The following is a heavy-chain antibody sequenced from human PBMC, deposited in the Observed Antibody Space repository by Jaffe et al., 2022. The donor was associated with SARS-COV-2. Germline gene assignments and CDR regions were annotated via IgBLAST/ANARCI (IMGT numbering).Heavy chain of an antibody. CDR2: INHSGST. D-gene: IGHD3-10*01. CDR3: ARGRIRITMVRGVIMFDY. Sequence: QVQLQQWGAGLLKPSETLSLTCAVYGGSFSGYYWSWIRQPPGKGLEWIGEINHSGSTNYNPSLKSRVTISVDTSKNQFSLKLSSVTAADTAVYYCARGRIRITMVRGVIMFDYWGQGTLVTVSS. CDR1: GGSFSGYY. V-gene: IGHV4-34*01. J-gene: IGHJ4*02.